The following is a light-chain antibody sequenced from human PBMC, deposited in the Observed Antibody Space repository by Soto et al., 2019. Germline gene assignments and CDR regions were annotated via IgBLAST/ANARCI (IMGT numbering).Light chain of an antibody. CDR1: QSVLNSSNNKDY. Sequence: DIVMTQSPDSLAVSLGERAAINCKSSQSVLNSSNNKDYLAWYQQKPGQSPKLLIYWASTRESGVPDRFSGSGSATEFTLTISSLQAEDVAVYYCQQYYSTPFTFGPGTKVDIK. J-gene: IGKJ3*01. V-gene: IGKV4-1*01. CDR2: WAS. CDR3: QQYYSTPFT.